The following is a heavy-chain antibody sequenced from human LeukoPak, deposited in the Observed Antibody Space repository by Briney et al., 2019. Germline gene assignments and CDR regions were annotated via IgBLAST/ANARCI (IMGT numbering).Heavy chain of an antibody. J-gene: IGHJ3*02. V-gene: IGHV4-34*01. CDR2: INHSGGT. D-gene: IGHD3-9*01. Sequence: SETLSLTCAVYGGSFSGYSWSWIRQPPGMGLEWIGEINHSGGTNYNPSLKSRVTISIDTSKNQFSLKLSSVTAADTAVYYCARDLTVDAFDIWGQGTMVTVSS. CDR1: GGSFSGYS. CDR3: ARDLTVDAFDI.